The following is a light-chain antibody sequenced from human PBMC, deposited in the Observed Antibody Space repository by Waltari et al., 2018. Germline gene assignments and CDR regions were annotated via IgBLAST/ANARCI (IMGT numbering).Light chain of an antibody. CDR1: SSDVGVYNY. CDR3: CSYAGSSTLV. Sequence: QSALTQPASVSGSPGQSITISCTGTSSDVGVYNYVSWYQQHPGQAPTLMIYDVTKRPSGVSDRFSGSKSGNTASLTISGLQAEDEADYYCCSYAGSSTLVFGGGTKLTVL. V-gene: IGLV2-23*02. CDR2: DVT. J-gene: IGLJ2*01.